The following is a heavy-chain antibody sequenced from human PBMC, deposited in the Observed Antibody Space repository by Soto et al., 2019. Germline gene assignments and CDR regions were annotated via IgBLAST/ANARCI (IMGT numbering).Heavy chain of an antibody. J-gene: IGHJ6*03. D-gene: IGHD6-13*01. CDR3: AKDPGLAAAGTVYYYMDV. CDR2: ISYDGSNI. CDR1: GFTFSTYG. Sequence: QVQLVESGRGVVQPGRSLRLSCAASGFTFSTYGMHWVRQAPGKGLEWVAVISYDGSNIYYADSVKGRFTISRDNSKNTLYLQMNSMRAKDTAVYYCAKDPGLAAAGTVYYYMDVWGKGTTVTVSS. V-gene: IGHV3-30*18.